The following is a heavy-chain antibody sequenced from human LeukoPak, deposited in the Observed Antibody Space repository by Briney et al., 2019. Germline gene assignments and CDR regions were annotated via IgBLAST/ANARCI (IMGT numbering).Heavy chain of an antibody. D-gene: IGHD3-22*01. CDR1: GFTFDDYA. CDR3: AKVDASSGYSPHDAFDI. Sequence: GRSLGLSCAASGFTFDDYAMHWVRQAPGKGLEWVSGISWNSGSIGYADSVKGRFTISRDNAKNSLYLQMSSLRAEDTALYYCAKVDASSGYSPHDAFDIWGQGTMVTVSS. CDR2: ISWNSGSI. V-gene: IGHV3-9*01. J-gene: IGHJ3*02.